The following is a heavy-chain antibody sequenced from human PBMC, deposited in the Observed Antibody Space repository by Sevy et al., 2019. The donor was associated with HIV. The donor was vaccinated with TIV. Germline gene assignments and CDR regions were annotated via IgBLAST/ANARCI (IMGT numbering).Heavy chain of an antibody. CDR2: INTNTGNP. Sequence: ASVKVSCKASGYTFTSYAMNWVRQAPGQGLEWMGWINTNTGNPTYAQDFTGRFVFSLDTSVSTAYLQISSLKAEDTAVYYCAREIVYSSGVRDRWFDPWGQGTLVTVSS. V-gene: IGHV7-4-1*02. D-gene: IGHD6-19*01. CDR3: AREIVYSSGVRDRWFDP. CDR1: GYTFTSYA. J-gene: IGHJ5*02.